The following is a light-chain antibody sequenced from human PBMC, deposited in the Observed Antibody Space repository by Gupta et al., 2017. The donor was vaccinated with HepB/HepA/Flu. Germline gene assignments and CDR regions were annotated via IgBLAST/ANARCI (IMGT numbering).Light chain of an antibody. CDR1: ESIRYY. CDR3: QQSSKWPLT. CDR2: DAS. J-gene: IGKJ4*01. V-gene: IGKV3-11*01. Sequence: EIVLTQSPATLSCSPGESATLSCRASESIRYYLGWYQQKPGQAPRLVIDDASNRAPGIPARFSGSGSGTDFTLTISSLEPEDFAVYYCQQSSKWPLTFGGGTKVEIK.